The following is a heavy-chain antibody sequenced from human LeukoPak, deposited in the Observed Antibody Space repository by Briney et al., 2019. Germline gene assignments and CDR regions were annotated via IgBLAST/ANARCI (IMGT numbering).Heavy chain of an antibody. D-gene: IGHD2-2*01. Sequence: GASVKVSCKASGYTFTGYYMHWVRQAPGQGLEWMGWINPNSGGTNYAQKFQGRVTMTRDTSISTAYMELSRLRSDDTAVYYCARYVCSSTSCYSDYWGQGTLVTVSS. CDR1: GYTFTGYY. CDR3: ARYVCSSTSCYSDY. V-gene: IGHV1-2*02. CDR2: INPNSGGT. J-gene: IGHJ4*02.